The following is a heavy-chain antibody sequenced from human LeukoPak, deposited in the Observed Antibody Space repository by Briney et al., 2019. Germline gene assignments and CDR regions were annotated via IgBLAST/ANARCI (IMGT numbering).Heavy chain of an antibody. V-gene: IGHV1-2*02. D-gene: IGHD1-1*01. CDR2: INPNSGGT. Sequence: ASVKVSCKASGYTFTGYYMHWVRQAPGQGLEWMGWINPNSGGTNYAQKFQGRVTMTRDKSISTAYLQWSSLKASDTAMYYCARHLDGPAYVDYWGQGTLVTVSS. J-gene: IGHJ4*02. CDR1: GYTFTGYY. CDR3: ARHLDGPAYVDY.